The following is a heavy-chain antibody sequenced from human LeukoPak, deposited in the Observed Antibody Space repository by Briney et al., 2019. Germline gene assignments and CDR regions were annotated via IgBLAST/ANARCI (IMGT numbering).Heavy chain of an antibody. Sequence: SETLSLTCTVSGYSISSGYYWGWIRQPPGKGLEWIASIHYSETTYYNPSLKSRVTISVDTSKNHFSLKLSSVTAADTAVYYCARGPTYQPIDYWGQGTLVTVSS. D-gene: IGHD2-2*01. J-gene: IGHJ4*02. CDR3: ARGPTYQPIDY. V-gene: IGHV4-38-2*02. CDR2: IHYSETT. CDR1: GYSISSGYY.